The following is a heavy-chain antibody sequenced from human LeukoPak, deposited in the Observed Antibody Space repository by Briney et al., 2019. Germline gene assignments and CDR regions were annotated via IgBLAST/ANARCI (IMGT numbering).Heavy chain of an antibody. V-gene: IGHV1-69*05. Sequence: SVRVSCKASGGTFSSYAISWVRQVPGQGLEWMGGIVPIFGTANYAQKFQGRVTITTDESTSTAYMELSSLRSEDTAVYYCARGKWLAYFDYWGQGTLVTVSS. CDR3: ARGKWLAYFDY. CDR1: GGTFSSYA. J-gene: IGHJ4*02. CDR2: IVPIFGTA. D-gene: IGHD6-19*01.